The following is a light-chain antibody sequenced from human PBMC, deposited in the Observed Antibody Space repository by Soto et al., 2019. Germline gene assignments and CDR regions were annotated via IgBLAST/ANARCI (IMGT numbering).Light chain of an antibody. CDR1: QSFSSNF. CDR3: PQYGSAPRT. V-gene: IGKV3-20*01. CDR2: GAS. Sequence: EVGLKMSPGTVSLYPGEKATLSCRASQSFSSNFLAWYQQNPGRAPRLLICGASNRATGVPDRFSGGGSGTDFTPTISRLEPEDFAVYYCPQYGSAPRTFGQVTKVDI. J-gene: IGKJ1*01.